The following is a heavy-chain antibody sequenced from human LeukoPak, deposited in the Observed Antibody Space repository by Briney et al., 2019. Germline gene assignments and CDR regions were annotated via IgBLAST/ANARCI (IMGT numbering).Heavy chain of an antibody. CDR2: INPNSGGT. V-gene: IGHV1-2*02. CDR3: ARGGPGYYDSSGYYPDAEYFQH. Sequence: ASVKVSCKASGYTFTDYYIHWVRQAPGQGLEWMGWINPNSGGTNYAQKFQGRVTMTRDTSISTAYMELSRLRSDDTAVYYCARGGPGYYDSSGYYPDAEYFQHWGQGTLVTVSS. J-gene: IGHJ1*01. D-gene: IGHD3-22*01. CDR1: GYTFTDYY.